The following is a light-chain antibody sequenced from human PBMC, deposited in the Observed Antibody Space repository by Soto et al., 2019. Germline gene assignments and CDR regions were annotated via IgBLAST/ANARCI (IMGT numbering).Light chain of an antibody. J-gene: IGLJ3*02. Sequence: QSVLTQPASVSGSPGQSITISCTGTSSDVGGYNYVSWYQQHPGTAPKLMIYEVSNRPSGVSDRFSGSRSGNTASLTISGLQAEDDSDYYCISYTSSSTRVFGGGTKLT. V-gene: IGLV2-14*01. CDR1: SSDVGGYNY. CDR2: EVS. CDR3: ISYTSSSTRV.